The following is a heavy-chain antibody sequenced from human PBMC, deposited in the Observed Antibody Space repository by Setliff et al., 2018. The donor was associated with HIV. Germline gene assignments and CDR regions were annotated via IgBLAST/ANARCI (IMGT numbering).Heavy chain of an antibody. Sequence: KTSETLSLTCAVSGYSISSGHYWGWIRQSPGKGLEWIASIHHSGNTYHNPSLKSRVTMSVDTSKNQVSLKLTSVTAEDTAVFYCARGVHCTSTTCYPSFYFDYWGQGIMVTVSS. CDR2: IHHSGNT. D-gene: IGHD2-2*01. J-gene: IGHJ4*02. CDR3: ARGVHCTSTTCYPSFYFDY. V-gene: IGHV4-38-2*01. CDR1: GYSISSGHY.